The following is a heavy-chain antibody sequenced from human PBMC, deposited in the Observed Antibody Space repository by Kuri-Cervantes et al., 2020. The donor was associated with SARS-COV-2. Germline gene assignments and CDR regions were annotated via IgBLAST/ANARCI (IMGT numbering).Heavy chain of an antibody. D-gene: IGHD4-11*01. Sequence: GESLKISCAASGFTFSSYWMHWVRQAPGKGLVWVSRINSDGSSTSYADSVKGRFTISRDNAKNTLYLQMNSLRAEDTAVYYCARDRDPYSNPAYFDLWGRGTLVTVSS. CDR3: ARDRDPYSNPAYFDL. V-gene: IGHV3-74*01. J-gene: IGHJ2*01. CDR1: GFTFSSYW. CDR2: INSDGSST.